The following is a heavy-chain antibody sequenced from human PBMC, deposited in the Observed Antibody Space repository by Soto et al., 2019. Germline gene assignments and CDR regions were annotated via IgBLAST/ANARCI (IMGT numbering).Heavy chain of an antibody. Sequence: EVQLLESGGGFVHPGGSLRLSCAASGFPFTAYAMSWVRQAPGKGPEWVSIISGDGDSTHYADSVKGRFTISRDNSKNFLLLQMNSLRVEDMALYYCARSPHHCTGGNCYLHDFASWGQGTLVTASS. V-gene: IGHV3-23*01. D-gene: IGHD2-8*02. CDR3: ARSPHHCTGGNCYLHDFAS. CDR2: ISGDGDST. J-gene: IGHJ4*02. CDR1: GFPFTAYA.